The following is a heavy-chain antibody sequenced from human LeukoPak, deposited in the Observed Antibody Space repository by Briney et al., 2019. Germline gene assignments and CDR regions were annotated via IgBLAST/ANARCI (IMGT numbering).Heavy chain of an antibody. Sequence: GASVKVSCKASGYTFTGYYMHWVRQAPGQGLEWMGWINPNSGGTNYAQKFQGRVTMTRDTSISTAYMELSRLRSADTAVYYCASTVPNYSGSGSYYRYWFDPWGQGTPVTVSS. J-gene: IGHJ5*02. V-gene: IGHV1-2*02. CDR1: GYTFTGYY. CDR2: INPNSGGT. D-gene: IGHD3-10*01. CDR3: ASTVPNYSGSGSYYRYWFDP.